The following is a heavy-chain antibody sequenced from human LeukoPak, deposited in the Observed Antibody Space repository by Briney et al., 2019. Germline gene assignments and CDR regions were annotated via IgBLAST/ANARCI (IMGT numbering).Heavy chain of an antibody. Sequence: ASVKVSCKASGYTFTSYDINWVRQATGQGLEWMGWMNPNSGNTGYAQKFQGRVTMTRNTSISTAYMELSSLRSEDTAVYYCARESGYYDFWSGYYYYYMDVWGKGTTVTVPS. CDR3: ARESGYYDFWSGYYYYYMDV. CDR2: MNPNSGNT. J-gene: IGHJ6*03. CDR1: GYTFTSYD. D-gene: IGHD3-3*01. V-gene: IGHV1-8*01.